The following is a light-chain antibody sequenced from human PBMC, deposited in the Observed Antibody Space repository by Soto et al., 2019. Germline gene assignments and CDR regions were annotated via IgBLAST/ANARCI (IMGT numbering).Light chain of an antibody. CDR2: GAS. CDR1: EGIVNY. J-gene: IGKJ5*01. Sequence: IQLTQSPSSLSASVGDRVTITCRASEGIVNYLAWYQQQPGKAPKLLIYGASTLQGGVPSRFTGSGAGTDFTLTISSLQPEDFATYHCQQLLRDPLAFCQGKRLEMK. V-gene: IGKV1-9*01. CDR3: QQLLRDPLA.